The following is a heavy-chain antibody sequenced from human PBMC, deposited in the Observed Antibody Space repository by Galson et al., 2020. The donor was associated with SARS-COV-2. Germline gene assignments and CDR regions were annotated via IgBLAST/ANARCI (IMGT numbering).Heavy chain of an antibody. CDR2: IYYSGSA. CDR3: VRDGAVTGRFDY. D-gene: IGHD6-19*01. Sequence: ASETLSLTCTVSGGSISRSSYYWGWIRQPPGKGLEWIGSIYYSGSAYSHPSLKSRVTISVDTSKNQFSLKLNFVTAADTAMYYCVRDGAVTGRFDYWGRGILVTVSS. V-gene: IGHV4-39*07. CDR1: GGSISRSSYY. J-gene: IGHJ4*02.